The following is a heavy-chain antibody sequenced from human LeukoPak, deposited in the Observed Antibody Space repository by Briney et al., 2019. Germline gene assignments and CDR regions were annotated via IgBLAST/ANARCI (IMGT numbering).Heavy chain of an antibody. Sequence: GGSLRLSCAASGFTFSSYEMNWVRQAPGKGLEWVSYISSSGSTIYYADSVKGRFTISRDNAKNSLYLQMNSLRAEDTAVYYCARDSNSSGFTVAFDIWGQGTMVTVSS. CDR3: ARDSNSSGFTVAFDI. D-gene: IGHD3-22*01. V-gene: IGHV3-48*03. CDR1: GFTFSSYE. J-gene: IGHJ3*02. CDR2: ISSSGSTI.